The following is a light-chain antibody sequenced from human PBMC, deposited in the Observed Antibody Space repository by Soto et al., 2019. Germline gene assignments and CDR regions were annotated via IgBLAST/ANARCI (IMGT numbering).Light chain of an antibody. Sequence: QAVVTQEPSFSVSPGGTVTLTCGLSSGSVSTSYYPSWYQQTPGQAPRTLIYSTNTRSSGVPDRFSGSILGNKAALTITGAQADDESDYYCVLYMGSVIWVCGGGTQLTVL. J-gene: IGLJ3*02. CDR1: SGSVSTSYY. V-gene: IGLV8-61*01. CDR2: STN. CDR3: VLYMGSVIWV.